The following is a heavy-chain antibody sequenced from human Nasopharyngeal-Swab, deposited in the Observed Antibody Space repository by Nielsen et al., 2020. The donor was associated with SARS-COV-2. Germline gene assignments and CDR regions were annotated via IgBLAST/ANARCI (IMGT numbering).Heavy chain of an antibody. CDR1: GYSFTSYW. Sequence: GESLKISCKGSGYSFTSYWIGWVRQTPGKGLEWMGIIYPGDSDTRYSPSFQGQVTISADKSISTAYLQWSSLKASDTDMHYCARRYSSSWMFDYWGQGTLVTVSS. D-gene: IGHD6-13*01. J-gene: IGHJ4*02. V-gene: IGHV5-51*01. CDR2: IYPGDSDT. CDR3: ARRYSSSWMFDY.